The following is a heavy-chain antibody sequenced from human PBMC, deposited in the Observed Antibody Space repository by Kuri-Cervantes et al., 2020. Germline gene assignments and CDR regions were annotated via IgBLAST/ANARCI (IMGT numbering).Heavy chain of an antibody. CDR2: ISAYNGNT. CDR1: GYTFIAYC. J-gene: IGHJ5*02. V-gene: IGHV1-18*04. CDR3: ARKFCSGGSCYSFWFDP. D-gene: IGHD2-15*01. Sequence: ASVKVSCKASGYTFIAYCLNWVRQAPGQGLEWMGWISAYNGNTNYAQKLQGRVTMTTDTSTSTAYMELRSLRSDDTAVYYCARKFCSGGSCYSFWFDPWGQGTLVTVS.